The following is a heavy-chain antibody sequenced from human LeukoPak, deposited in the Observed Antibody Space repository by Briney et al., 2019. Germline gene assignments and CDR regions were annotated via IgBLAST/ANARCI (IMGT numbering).Heavy chain of an antibody. CDR1: GFTFDEFA. Sequence: GGSLRLSCVGSGFTFDEFAMHWVRQAPGKGLEWVSLISGDGGIIYYEDSVKGRLTISRDNSKDSLYLQMNSLRTEDTALYYCAKGVRKSWGSYGMDVWGQGTTVTVSS. CDR2: ISGDGGII. CDR3: AKGVRKSWGSYGMDV. D-gene: IGHD3-16*01. J-gene: IGHJ6*02. V-gene: IGHV3-43*02.